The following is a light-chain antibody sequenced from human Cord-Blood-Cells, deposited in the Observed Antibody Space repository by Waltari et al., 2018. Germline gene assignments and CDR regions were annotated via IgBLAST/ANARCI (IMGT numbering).Light chain of an antibody. J-gene: IGLJ2*01. CDR3: QAWNSSTVG. CDR2: QDS. Sequence: SYELTQPPSVSVSSGQTASITCSGDNLGDKYACWYQQKPGQPPVLVIYQDSKRPSGSPGRFAGSYSGNAVTLTIMGTQTIEEAGYNCQAWNSSTVGFGGATRRPVL. V-gene: IGLV3-1*01. CDR1: NLGDKY.